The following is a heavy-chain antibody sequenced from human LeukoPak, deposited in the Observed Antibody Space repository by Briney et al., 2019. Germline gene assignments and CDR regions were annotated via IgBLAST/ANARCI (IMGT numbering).Heavy chain of an antibody. CDR2: INHSGST. Sequence: SETLSLTCAVYGGSFSGYYWSWIRQPPGKGLEWIGEINHSGSTYYNPSLKSRVTISVDTSKNQFSLKLSSVTAADTAVYYCATSGYRLPDYWGQGTLVTVSS. J-gene: IGHJ4*02. CDR3: ATSGYRLPDY. CDR1: GGSFSGYY. V-gene: IGHV4-34*01. D-gene: IGHD5-18*01.